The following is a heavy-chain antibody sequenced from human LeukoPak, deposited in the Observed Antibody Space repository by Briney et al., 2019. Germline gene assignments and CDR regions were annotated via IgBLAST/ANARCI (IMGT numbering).Heavy chain of an antibody. CDR1: GFTFSSYG. D-gene: IGHD6-13*01. Sequence: AGGSLRLSCAASGFTFSSYGMHWVRQAPGKGLEWVAVISYDGSNKYYADSVKGRFTISRGNSKNTLYLQMNSLRAEDTAVYYCAKDLVAAAGPFDYWGQGTLVTVSS. CDR2: ISYDGSNK. J-gene: IGHJ4*02. CDR3: AKDLVAAAGPFDY. V-gene: IGHV3-30*18.